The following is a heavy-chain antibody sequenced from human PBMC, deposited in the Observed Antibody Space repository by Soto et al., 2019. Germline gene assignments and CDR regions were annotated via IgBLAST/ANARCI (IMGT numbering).Heavy chain of an antibody. J-gene: IGHJ4*02. CDR1: GFTFSDYY. V-gene: IGHV3-11*04. D-gene: IGHD6-13*01. CDR2: ITNSSTTI. Sequence: GGSLRLSCAASGFTFSDYYMSWIRQAPGKGLEWVSDITNSSTTIYYEDSVKGRFTISRDNSRNTLYLQMNSLRVEDTAVYFCAREIGYSSTWPAYWGQGTLVTVSS. CDR3: AREIGYSSTWPAY.